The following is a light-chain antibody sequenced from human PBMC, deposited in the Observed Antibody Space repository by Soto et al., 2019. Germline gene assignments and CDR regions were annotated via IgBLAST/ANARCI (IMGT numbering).Light chain of an antibody. V-gene: IGLV2-18*01. Sequence: QSALIQPPSVSGPPGQSVTISCTGTSSDVGSYDYVSWYQQHPGTVPKPMIYNVNTQPAGVPDRFSGSKSGSTASMTISGPPAAEGADYLGCLFTSRATLFVFGTGTKVTVL. CDR1: SSDVGSYDY. CDR2: NVN. J-gene: IGLJ1*01. CDR3: CLFTSRATLFV.